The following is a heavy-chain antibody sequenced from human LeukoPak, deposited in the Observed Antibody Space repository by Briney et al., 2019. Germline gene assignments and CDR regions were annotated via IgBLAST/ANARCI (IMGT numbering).Heavy chain of an antibody. Sequence: PSETLSLTCTVSGYSISNAYYWGWIRQPPGKGLEWIGSLYHSGSTYYNPSLKSRVTTSVDTSKNRFSLKLTSVTAADTAVYYCARDRGGTVMVYTRGKDYYYMDVWGKGTTVTVSS. CDR3: ARDRGGTVMVYTRGKDYYYMDV. V-gene: IGHV4-38-2*02. CDR1: GYSISNAYY. CDR2: LYHSGST. D-gene: IGHD2-8*01. J-gene: IGHJ6*03.